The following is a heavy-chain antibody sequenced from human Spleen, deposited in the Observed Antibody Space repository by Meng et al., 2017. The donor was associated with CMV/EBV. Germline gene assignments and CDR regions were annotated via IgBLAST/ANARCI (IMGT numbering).Heavy chain of an antibody. D-gene: IGHD2-2*01. CDR3: ARFCSSTSCFVYYAMDV. CDR1: GFTFDDYG. V-gene: IGHV3-20*04. J-gene: IGHJ6*02. Sequence: GGSLRLSCAASGFTFDDYGMSWVRQAPGKGLEWVSGINWSGGSTGYADSVKGRFTISRDNAKNSLYLQMNSLRAEDTALYYCARFCSSTSCFVYYAMDVWGQGTTVTVSS. CDR2: INWSGGST.